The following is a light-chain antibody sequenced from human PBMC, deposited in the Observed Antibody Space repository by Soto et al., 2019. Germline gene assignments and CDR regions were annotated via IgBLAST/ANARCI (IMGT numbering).Light chain of an antibody. CDR2: DAS. CDR3: QQYNSYST. J-gene: IGKJ1*01. CDR1: HSISSW. V-gene: IGKV1-5*01. Sequence: DIQMTQSPSTLSASVGDRVTITCRASHSISSWLAWYQQKPGKAPKLLIYDASSLESGVPSRFSGSGSGTEFTLTISSLQPDDFATYDCQQYNSYSTFGQGTKVEIK.